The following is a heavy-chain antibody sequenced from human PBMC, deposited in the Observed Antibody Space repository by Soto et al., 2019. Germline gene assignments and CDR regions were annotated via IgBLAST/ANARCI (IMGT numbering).Heavy chain of an antibody. CDR3: ARYYYDSSGPVLGDY. Sequence: SETLSLTCTVSGGSISSGDYYWSWIRQPPGKGLEWIGYIYYSGSTYYNPSLKSRVTISVDTSKNQFSLKLSSVTAADTAVYYCARYYYDSSGPVLGDYWGQGTLVTVSS. CDR2: IYYSGST. J-gene: IGHJ4*02. CDR1: GGSISSGDYY. V-gene: IGHV4-30-4*01. D-gene: IGHD3-22*01.